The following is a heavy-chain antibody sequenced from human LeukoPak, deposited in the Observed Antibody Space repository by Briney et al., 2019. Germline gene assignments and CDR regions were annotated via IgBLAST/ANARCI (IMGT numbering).Heavy chain of an antibody. CDR3: ARGSGSVASAPWNDY. Sequence: GGSLRLSCAASGFTFSNHAMGWVRQAPGRGLEWVSGISDNGGSTYYADSVKGRFTISRDNAKNSLYLQMNSLRAEDTAVYYCARGSGSVASAPWNDYWGQGTLVTVSS. D-gene: IGHD1-1*01. CDR2: ISDNGGST. CDR1: GFTFSNHA. J-gene: IGHJ4*02. V-gene: IGHV3-23*01.